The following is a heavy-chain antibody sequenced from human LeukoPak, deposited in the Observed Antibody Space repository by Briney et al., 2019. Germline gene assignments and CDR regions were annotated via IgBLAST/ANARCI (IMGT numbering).Heavy chain of an antibody. CDR2: IYYSGST. CDR3: ARGTAVAGT. J-gene: IGHJ5*02. V-gene: IGHV4-59*01. Sequence: PSEPLSLTCTVSGDSISNYYWSWIRQPPGKGLEWIGYIYYSGSTNYNPSLKSRVTISVDTSKKQFSLRLSSVTAADTAVYYCARGTAVAGTWGQGTLVTVSS. D-gene: IGHD6-19*01. CDR1: GDSISNYY.